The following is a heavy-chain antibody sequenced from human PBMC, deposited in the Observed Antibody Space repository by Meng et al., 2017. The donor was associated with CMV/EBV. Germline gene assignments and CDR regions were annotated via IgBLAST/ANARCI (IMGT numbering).Heavy chain of an antibody. CDR1: GFTFSDYY. Sequence: GESLKIPCAASGFTFSDYYMSWIRQAPGKGLEWVSYISSSGSTIYYADSVKGRFTISRDNAKNSLYLQMNSLRAEDTAVYYCARDRYSSGSDYWGQGTLVTVSS. D-gene: IGHD6-19*01. V-gene: IGHV3-11*04. CDR2: ISSSGSTI. J-gene: IGHJ4*02. CDR3: ARDRYSSGSDY.